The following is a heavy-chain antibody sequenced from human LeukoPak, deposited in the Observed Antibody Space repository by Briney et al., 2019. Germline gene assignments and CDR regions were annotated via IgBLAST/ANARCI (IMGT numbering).Heavy chain of an antibody. CDR2: IYYSGST. Sequence: SETLSLTCTVSGGSISSSSYYWGWIRQPPGKGLEWIGSIYYSGSTYYNPSLKSRVTISVDTSKNQFSLKLSSVTAADTAVYYCATHFANRWVYSSGWSTPYFDYWGQGTLVTVSS. J-gene: IGHJ4*02. CDR1: GGSISSSSYY. CDR3: ATHFANRWVYSSGWSTPYFDY. D-gene: IGHD6-19*01. V-gene: IGHV4-39*07.